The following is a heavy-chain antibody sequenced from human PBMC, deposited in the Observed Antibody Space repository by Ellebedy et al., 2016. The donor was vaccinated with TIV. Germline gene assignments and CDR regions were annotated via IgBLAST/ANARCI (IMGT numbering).Heavy chain of an antibody. CDR3: AREDYDSSHNWDY. J-gene: IGHJ4*02. CDR1: GYTFTGYY. CDR2: INPSSAST. V-gene: IGHV1-46*01. Sequence: ASVKVSXXASGYTFTGYYMHWVRQAPGQGLEWMGIINPSSASTTYAQKFQGRVTMTRDTSTSAVYMELSSLRSEDTAVYYCAREDYDSSHNWDYWGQGTLVTVFS. D-gene: IGHD3-22*01.